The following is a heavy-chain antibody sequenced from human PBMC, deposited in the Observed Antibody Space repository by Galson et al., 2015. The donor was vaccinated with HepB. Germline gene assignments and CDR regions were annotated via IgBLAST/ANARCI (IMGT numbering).Heavy chain of an antibody. J-gene: IGHJ4*02. D-gene: IGHD3-22*01. V-gene: IGHV1-24*01. CDR3: ATEGWGPYYYDSSGRVG. Sequence: SVKVSCKASGYTFTSYGISWVRQAPGKGLEWMGGFDPEDGVTIYAQKFQGRVTMTEDTSTDTAYMELSSLRSEDTAVYYCATEGWGPYYYDSSGRVGWGQGTLVTVSS. CDR2: FDPEDGVT. CDR1: GYTFTSYG.